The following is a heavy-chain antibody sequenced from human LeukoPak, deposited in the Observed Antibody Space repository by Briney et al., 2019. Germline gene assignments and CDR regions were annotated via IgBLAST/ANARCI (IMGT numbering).Heavy chain of an antibody. Sequence: SQTLSLTCAVSGGSISSGGYSWSWIRQPPGKGLEWIGYIYHSGSTYYNPSLKSRVTISVDRSKNQFSLKLSSVTAAETAVYYCARGPPGTAMVTVWGQGTLVTVSS. CDR3: ARGPPGTAMVTV. J-gene: IGHJ4*02. V-gene: IGHV4-30-2*01. CDR2: IYHSGST. CDR1: GGSISSGGYS. D-gene: IGHD5-18*01.